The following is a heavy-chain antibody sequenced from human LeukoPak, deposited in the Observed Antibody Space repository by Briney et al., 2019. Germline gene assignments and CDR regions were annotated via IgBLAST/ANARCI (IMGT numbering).Heavy chain of an antibody. CDR2: IKQDGSQK. J-gene: IGHJ3*02. CDR3: AKDYAVFYDAFDI. CDR1: GFTISSYW. Sequence: GGSLRLSCAASGFTISSYWMSWVRQAPGKGLEWVANIKQDGSQKYYVDSVKGRFTISRDNAKNSLYLQMNSLRAEDTAVYYCAKDYAVFYDAFDIWGQGTMVTVSS. D-gene: IGHD2/OR15-2a*01. V-gene: IGHV3-7*03.